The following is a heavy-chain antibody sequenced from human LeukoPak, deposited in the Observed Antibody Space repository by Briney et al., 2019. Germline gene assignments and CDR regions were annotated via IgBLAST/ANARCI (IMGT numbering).Heavy chain of an antibody. CDR3: ARGLDLCYRSGWPEGSVSFIY. J-gene: IGHJ4*01. V-gene: IGHV1-18*01. D-gene: IGHD6-19*01. CDR1: GYTFTIYG. CDR2: ISAYNGNT. Sequence: ASVKLSFSYSGYTFTIYGTIRVRQPPGQGLEWMGWISAYNGNTNYAQKLQGRVTMTTDTSTSTAYMELRSLRSDHTAVYYCARGLDLCYRSGWPEGSVSFIYWGQGTLVTVSS.